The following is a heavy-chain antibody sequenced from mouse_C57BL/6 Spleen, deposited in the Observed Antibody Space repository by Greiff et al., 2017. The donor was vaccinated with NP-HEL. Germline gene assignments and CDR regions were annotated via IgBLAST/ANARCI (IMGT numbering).Heavy chain of an antibody. J-gene: IGHJ2*01. CDR2: ISDGGSYT. Sequence: EVKLMESGGGLVKPGGSLKLSCAASGFTFSSYAMSWVRQTPEKRLEWVATISDGGSYTYYPDNVKGRFTISRDNAKNNLYLQMSHLKSEDTAMYYCARDECWGQGTTLTVSS. CDR3: ARDEC. CDR1: GFTFSSYA. V-gene: IGHV5-4*01.